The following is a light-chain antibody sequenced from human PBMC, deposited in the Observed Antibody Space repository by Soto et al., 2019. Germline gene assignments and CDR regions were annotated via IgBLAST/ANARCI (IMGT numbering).Light chain of an antibody. CDR2: GAS. CDR3: QQYGNSPT. Sequence: EIVLTQSPGTLSVSPGERATLSCRAREIISNTYLAWYQQKPGQAPRLLIYGASSRATGIPDRFSGSGSGTDFTLTISRLEPEDFAIYYCQQYGNSPTFGGGTKVEIK. V-gene: IGKV3-20*01. CDR1: EIISNTY. J-gene: IGKJ4*01.